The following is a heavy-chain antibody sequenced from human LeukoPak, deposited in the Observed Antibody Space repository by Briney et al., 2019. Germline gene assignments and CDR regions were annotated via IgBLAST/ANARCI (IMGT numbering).Heavy chain of an antibody. CDR2: TYYSGST. Sequence: PSETLSLTCTVSGGSISSYYWSWIRQPPGKGLEWIGYTYYSGSTNYNPSLKSRVTISVDTSKNQFSLKLSSVTAADTAVYYCARETGMVRGVDAFDIWGQGTMVTVSS. J-gene: IGHJ3*02. D-gene: IGHD3-10*01. CDR1: GGSISSYY. CDR3: ARETGMVRGVDAFDI. V-gene: IGHV4-59*01.